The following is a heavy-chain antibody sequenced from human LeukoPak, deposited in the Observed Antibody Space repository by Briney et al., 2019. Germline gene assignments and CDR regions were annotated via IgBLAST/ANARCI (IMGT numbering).Heavy chain of an antibody. CDR3: ARCPRFGELLYTDY. CDR2: IYYSGST. CDR1: GGSISSYY. J-gene: IGHJ4*02. D-gene: IGHD3-10*01. Sequence: SETLSLTCTVSGGSISSYYWSWIRQPPGKGLEWIGYIYYSGSTNYNPSLKSRVTISVDTSKNQFSLKLSSVTAADTAVYYCARCPRFGELLYTDYWGQGTLVTVSS. V-gene: IGHV4-59*01.